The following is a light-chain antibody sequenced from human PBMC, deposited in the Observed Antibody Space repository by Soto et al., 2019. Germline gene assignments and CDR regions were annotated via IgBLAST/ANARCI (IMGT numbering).Light chain of an antibody. CDR3: QQYHTYVSLT. J-gene: IGKJ4*01. CDR2: KTS. Sequence: DIRRTPSHSTLSASVGDIVTITCRASQTIDSWVAWFQQKPGKAPKLLIYKTSSLESGVPSRFIGSRSGTEYTLTISGLQPDDFASYYCQQYHTYVSLTRGGGTKG. V-gene: IGKV1-5*03. CDR1: QTIDSW.